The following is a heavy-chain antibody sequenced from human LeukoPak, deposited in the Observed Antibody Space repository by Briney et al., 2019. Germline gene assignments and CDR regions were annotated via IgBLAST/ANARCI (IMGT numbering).Heavy chain of an antibody. J-gene: IGHJ4*02. D-gene: IGHD3-10*01. CDR3: ARDSFTNIRITMVRGVSNFDY. CDR1: GYTFTGYH. Sequence: ASVKVSCKASGYTFTGYHMHWVRQAPGQGLEWMGWINPNSGGTNYALKFQGRVTMTRDTSINTAYMELSRLRSDDTAVYYCARDSFTNIRITMVRGVSNFDYWGQGTLVTVSS. V-gene: IGHV1-2*02. CDR2: INPNSGGT.